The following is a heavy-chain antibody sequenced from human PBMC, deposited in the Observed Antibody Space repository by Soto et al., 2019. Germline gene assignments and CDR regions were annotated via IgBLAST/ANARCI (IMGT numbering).Heavy chain of an antibody. D-gene: IGHD2-2*01. Sequence: PSETLSLTCAVYGGSFSGYYWSWIRQPPGKGLEWIGEINHSGSTNYNPSLKSRVTISVDTSKNQFSLKLSSVTAADTAVYYCARGGPIVVVPAATLKRVYYMDVWGKGPTVTVSS. J-gene: IGHJ6*03. CDR1: GGSFSGYY. CDR2: INHSGST. V-gene: IGHV4-34*01. CDR3: ARGGPIVVVPAATLKRVYYMDV.